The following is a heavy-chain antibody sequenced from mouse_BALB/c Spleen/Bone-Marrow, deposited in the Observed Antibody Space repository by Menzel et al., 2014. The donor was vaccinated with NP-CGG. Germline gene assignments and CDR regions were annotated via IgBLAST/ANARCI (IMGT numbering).Heavy chain of an antibody. CDR2: ISPGSGST. V-gene: IGHV1-9*01. Sequence: QVQLKQSGAELMKPGASVKISCKATGYTFSNYWMEWVKQRPGHGLEWIGEISPGSGSTNYNEKFTGKATFTADTSSNTAYLQLSSLTSADSAVYYCASGDYFDYWGQGTTLTVSS. CDR1: GYTFSNYW. J-gene: IGHJ2*01. CDR3: ASGDYFDY.